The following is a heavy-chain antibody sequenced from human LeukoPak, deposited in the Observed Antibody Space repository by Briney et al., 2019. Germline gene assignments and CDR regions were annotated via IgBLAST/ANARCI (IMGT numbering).Heavy chain of an antibody. Sequence: GGSLRLSCAASGFTFSSYSMNWVRQAPGKGLEWVSSISSSSSYIYYADSVKGRFTISRDNAKNSLYLQMNSLRAEDTALYYCARGYDSSGYYIWGIFDYWGQGTLVTVSS. CDR3: ARGYDSSGYYIWGIFDY. D-gene: IGHD3-22*01. V-gene: IGHV3-21*04. J-gene: IGHJ4*02. CDR1: GFTFSSYS. CDR2: ISSSSSYI.